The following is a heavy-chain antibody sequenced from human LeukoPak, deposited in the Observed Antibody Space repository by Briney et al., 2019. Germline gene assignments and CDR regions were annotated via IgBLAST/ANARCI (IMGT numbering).Heavy chain of an antibody. CDR2: INWNGGRT. D-gene: IGHD2-21*01. CDR1: GFTFDVYG. J-gene: IGHJ1*01. CDR3: ASFPYVVVSAGYFQH. Sequence: PGGSLRLSCADPGFTFDVYGMSWVRQAPGKGLEWVSGINWNGGRTDYVDSVKGRFNISRDNAKNSLYLQMNSLRAEDTALYYCASFPYVVVSAGYFQHWGQGTLVTVSS. V-gene: IGHV3-20*04.